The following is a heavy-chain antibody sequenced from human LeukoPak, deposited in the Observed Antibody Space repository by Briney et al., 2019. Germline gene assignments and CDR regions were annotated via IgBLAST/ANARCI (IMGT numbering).Heavy chain of an antibody. CDR2: ISAYNGNT. CDR1: GYTFTSYG. Sequence: ASVKVSCKASGYTFTSYGISWVRQAPGQGLEWMGWISAYNGNTNYAQMLWGRVTMTTAKYSSPAYMWLRRVRSDATAVYCCARVIAYYYDSSGYYLDYWGQGTLVTVSS. CDR3: ARVIAYYYDSSGYYLDY. V-gene: IGHV1-18*01. D-gene: IGHD3-22*01. J-gene: IGHJ4*02.